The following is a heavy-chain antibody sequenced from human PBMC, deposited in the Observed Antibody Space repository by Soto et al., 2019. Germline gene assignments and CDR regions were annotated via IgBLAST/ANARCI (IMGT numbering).Heavy chain of an antibody. CDR3: TTVLHFNGNEYLYGGDV. Sequence: VQLAESGGGVVEPGGSLRLSCAASGFAFTKAWMNWVRQAPGKGLEWVGRIKRNTDAGTADYATPVEGRFSISRDDSNNRVYLQLTNLKTEDTAVYYCTTVLHFNGNEYLYGGDVWGQGTTVTVAS. J-gene: IGHJ6*02. D-gene: IGHD1-20*01. CDR1: GFAFTKAW. V-gene: IGHV3-15*01. CDR2: IKRNTDAGTA.